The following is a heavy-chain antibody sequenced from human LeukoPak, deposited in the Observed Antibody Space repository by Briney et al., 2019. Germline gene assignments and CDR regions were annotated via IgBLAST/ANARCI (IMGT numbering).Heavy chain of an antibody. CDR2: INPNSGGT. CDR3: ATKNVRGNYYYYYYMDV. Sequence: ASVKVSCKASGYTFTGYYMHWVRQAPGQGLEWMGWINPNSGGTNYAQKFQGRVTMTRDTSISTAYMELSRLRSDDTAVYYCATKNVRGNYYYYYYMDVWGKGTTVTVSS. J-gene: IGHJ6*03. CDR1: GYTFTGYY. V-gene: IGHV1-2*02. D-gene: IGHD3-16*01.